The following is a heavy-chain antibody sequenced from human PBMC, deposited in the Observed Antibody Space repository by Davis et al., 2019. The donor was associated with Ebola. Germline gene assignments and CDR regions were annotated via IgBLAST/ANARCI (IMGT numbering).Heavy chain of an antibody. V-gene: IGHV4-39*01. D-gene: IGHD6-13*01. Sequence: SETLSLTCTVSGGSISSSSYYWGWIRQPPGKGLEWIGSIYYSGSTYYNPSLKSRVTISVDTSKNQFSLKLSSVTAADTAVYYCARAYSRGFDPWGQGTLVTVSS. CDR3: ARAYSRGFDP. J-gene: IGHJ5*02. CDR2: IYYSGST. CDR1: GGSISSSSYY.